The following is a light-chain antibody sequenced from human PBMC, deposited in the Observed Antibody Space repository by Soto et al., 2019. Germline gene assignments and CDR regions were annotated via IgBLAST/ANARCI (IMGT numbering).Light chain of an antibody. V-gene: IGKV1-5*03. CDR1: QSISSW. CDR2: KAS. CDR3: QHYNRYSHT. Sequence: DIQMTQSPSTLSASVGDRVTITCRASQSISSWLAWYQQKPGKAPKLLIYKASSLESGVPSRFSGSGSGTEIPLTISLLPADDFVNYCGQHYNRYSHTFGQGTKLEIK. J-gene: IGKJ2*01.